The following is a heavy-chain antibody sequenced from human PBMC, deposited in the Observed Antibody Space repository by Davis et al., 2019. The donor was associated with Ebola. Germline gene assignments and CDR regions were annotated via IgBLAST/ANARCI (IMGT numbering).Heavy chain of an antibody. J-gene: IGHJ6*02. Sequence: SLKISCEASGFTFDDYAMHWVRQAPGKGLEWVSGISWNGGTIGYADSVRGRFTISRDNAKNSLYLQMNSLRAEDTAVYFCARHSPNPGGARYHGMDVWGQGTTVTVSS. V-gene: IGHV3-9*01. CDR2: ISWNGGTI. D-gene: IGHD4/OR15-4a*01. CDR1: GFTFDDYA. CDR3: ARHSPNPGGARYHGMDV.